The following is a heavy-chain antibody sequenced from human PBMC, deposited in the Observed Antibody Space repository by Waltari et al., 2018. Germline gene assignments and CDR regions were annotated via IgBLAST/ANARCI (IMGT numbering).Heavy chain of an antibody. D-gene: IGHD3-3*01. CDR1: GGSISSYY. V-gene: IGHV4-59*01. CDR3: ARVSLSDYDFWSGYYPDAFDI. Sequence: QVQLQESGPGLVKPSETLSLTCTVSGGSISSYYWSWIRQPPGKGLEWIGCIYYSGSTNYNPSLKSRVTISVDTSKNQFSLKLSSVTAADTAVYYCARVSLSDYDFWSGYYPDAFDIWGQGTMVTVSS. CDR2: IYYSGST. J-gene: IGHJ3*02.